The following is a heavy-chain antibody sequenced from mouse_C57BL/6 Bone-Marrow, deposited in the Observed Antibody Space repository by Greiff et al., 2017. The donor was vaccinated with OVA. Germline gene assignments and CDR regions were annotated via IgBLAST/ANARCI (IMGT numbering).Heavy chain of an antibody. CDR3: TTKAWVAY. CDR2: IDPANGDT. Sequence: VQLQQSGAELVRPGASVKLSCTASGFNIKDDYMHWVKQRPEQGLEWIGWIDPANGDTEYASKFQGKATITADTSSNTAYLQLSSLTSEDTAVYYCTTKAWVAYWGQGTLVTVSA. CDR1: GFNIKDDY. V-gene: IGHV14-4*01. J-gene: IGHJ3*01.